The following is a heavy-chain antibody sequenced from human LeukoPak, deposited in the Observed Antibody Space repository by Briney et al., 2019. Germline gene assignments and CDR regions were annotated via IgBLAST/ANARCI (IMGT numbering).Heavy chain of an antibody. CDR2: INPNSGGT. D-gene: IGHD4-11*01. Sequence: ASVKVSCKASGYTFTGYYMHWVRQAPGQGLEWMGWINPNSGGTNYAQKFQGRVTMTRDTSISTAYMELSRLRSDDTAVYYCARDLTTVRAYPYRFDPWGQGTLVTVSS. CDR1: GYTFTGYY. CDR3: ARDLTTVRAYPYRFDP. J-gene: IGHJ5*02. V-gene: IGHV1-2*02.